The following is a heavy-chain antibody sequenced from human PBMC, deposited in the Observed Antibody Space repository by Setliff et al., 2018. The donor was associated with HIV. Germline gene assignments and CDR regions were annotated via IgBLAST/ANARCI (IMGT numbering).Heavy chain of an antibody. CDR2: ISSSGSTI. Sequence: GSLRLSCAASGFTFSSYSMNWVRQAPGKGLEWVSYISSSGSTIYYADSVKGRFTISRDNAKNSLYLQMNSLRAEDTAVYYCARDQVVVASCWFDPWGQGNLVTVSS. CDR1: GFTFSSYS. J-gene: IGHJ5*02. D-gene: IGHD2-15*01. V-gene: IGHV3-48*04. CDR3: ARDQVVVASCWFDP.